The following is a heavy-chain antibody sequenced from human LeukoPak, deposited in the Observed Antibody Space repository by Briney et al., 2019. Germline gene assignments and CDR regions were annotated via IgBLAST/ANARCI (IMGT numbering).Heavy chain of an antibody. D-gene: IGHD2-2*01. CDR3: AKDDRRYCSSTSCLDSFDP. Sequence: PGGSLRLSCGASGFTFSSYAMSWVRQAPGKGLEWVSAISGSGGSTYYADSVKGRFTISRDNSKNTLHLQMNSLRDEDTAVYYCAKDDRRYCSSTSCLDSFDPWGQGTLVTVSS. J-gene: IGHJ5*02. V-gene: IGHV3-23*01. CDR2: ISGSGGST. CDR1: GFTFSSYA.